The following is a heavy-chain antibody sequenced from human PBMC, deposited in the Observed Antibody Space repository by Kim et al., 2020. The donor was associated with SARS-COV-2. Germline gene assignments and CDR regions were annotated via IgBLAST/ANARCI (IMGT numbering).Heavy chain of an antibody. CDR2: T. J-gene: IGHJ5*02. V-gene: IGHV4-59*09. D-gene: IGHD3-3*01. Sequence: TNYNPALKSRVTISVDTSKNQFSLKLSSVTAADTAVYYCSGGAYDFWSGAWGQGTLVTVSS. CDR3: SGGAYDFWSGA.